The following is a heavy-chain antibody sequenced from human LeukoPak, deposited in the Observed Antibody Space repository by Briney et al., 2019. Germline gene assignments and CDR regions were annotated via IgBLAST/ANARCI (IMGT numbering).Heavy chain of an antibody. CDR2: IYYSGST. D-gene: IGHD3-22*01. Sequence: PSETLSLTCTVSGGSISSYYWSWIRQPPGKGLEWIGYIYYSGSTNYNPSLKSRVTISVDTSKNQFSLKLSSVTAADTAVHYCARARYYYDSSGYYYPHYFDYWGQGTLVTVSS. CDR3: ARARYYYDSSGYYYPHYFDY. V-gene: IGHV4-59*01. CDR1: GGSISSYY. J-gene: IGHJ4*02.